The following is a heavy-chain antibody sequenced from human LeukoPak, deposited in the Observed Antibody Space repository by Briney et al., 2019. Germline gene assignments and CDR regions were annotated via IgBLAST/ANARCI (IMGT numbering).Heavy chain of an antibody. D-gene: IGHD1-26*01. Sequence: PSETLSLTCAVYGGSFSGYYWSWIRQPPGKGLEWIGEINHSGSTNYNPSLKSRVTISVDTSKNQFPLKLSSVTAADTAVYYCAREYGGAKFFYYWGQGTLVTVSS. CDR3: AREYGGAKFFYY. CDR2: INHSGST. J-gene: IGHJ4*02. V-gene: IGHV4-34*01. CDR1: GGSFSGYY.